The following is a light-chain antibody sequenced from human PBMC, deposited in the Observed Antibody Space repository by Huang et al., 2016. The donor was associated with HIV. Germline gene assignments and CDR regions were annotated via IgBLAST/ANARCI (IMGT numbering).Light chain of an antibody. V-gene: IGKV3-11*01. J-gene: IGKJ4*01. CDR1: QCVSDF. CDR3: QQRSKWPLT. CDR2: DAS. Sequence: EIVLTQSPATLSLSPGQRVPLSCRASQCVSDFLAWYQQKPGQAPRLLIYDASKRATGIPARFSGSGAGTDFTLTISSLEPEDFAVYYCQQRSKWPLTFGGGTKVESK.